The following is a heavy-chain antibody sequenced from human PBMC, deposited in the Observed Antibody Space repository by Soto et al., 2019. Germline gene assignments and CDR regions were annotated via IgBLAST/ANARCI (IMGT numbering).Heavy chain of an antibody. V-gene: IGHV3-21*06. CDR2: ISSRGTYV. CDR3: ARQVPYSSHRMDV. J-gene: IGHJ6*01. CDR1: VFTFSSFS. Sequence: WECLRISCEFSVFTFSSFSMYWVRHAPGQGLEWGSSISSRGTYVYYADSVKGRFTVSKDNANNVLFLQMNGLRAEDTAVYYCARQVPYSSHRMDVWGQGTTVTVSS. D-gene: IGHD3-22*01.